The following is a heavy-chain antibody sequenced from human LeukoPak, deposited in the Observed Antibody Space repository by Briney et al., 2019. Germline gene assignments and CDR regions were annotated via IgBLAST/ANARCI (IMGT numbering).Heavy chain of an antibody. CDR2: ISSSGSTI. CDR1: GFTFSDYY. D-gene: IGHD5-24*01. Sequence: GGSLRLSCAASGFTFSDYYMSWIRQAPGKGLEWVSYISSSGSTIYYADSVKGRFTISRDNSKNTLYLQMNSLRAEDTAVYYCAKRSRDGYPDYWGQGTLVTVSS. V-gene: IGHV3-11*01. CDR3: AKRSRDGYPDY. J-gene: IGHJ4*02.